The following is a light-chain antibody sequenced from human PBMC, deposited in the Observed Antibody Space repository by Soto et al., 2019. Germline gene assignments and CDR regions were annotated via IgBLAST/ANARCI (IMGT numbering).Light chain of an antibody. CDR3: QQYGDSPFT. CDR2: GAS. CDR1: QSVSSSF. V-gene: IGKV3-20*01. J-gene: IGKJ3*01. Sequence: EIVLTQSPGTLSLSPGERATLSCRASQSVSSSFLAWYQQKPGQAPRLLIYGASNRATGIPDRFSGSGSGTDFTLTISRLEPEDFAVYYCQQYGDSPFTFGPGTRVD.